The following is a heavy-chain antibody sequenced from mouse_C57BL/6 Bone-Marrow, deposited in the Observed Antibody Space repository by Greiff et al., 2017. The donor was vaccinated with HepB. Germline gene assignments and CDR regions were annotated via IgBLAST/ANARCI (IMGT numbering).Heavy chain of an antibody. Sequence: EVKLVESGGGLVQPEGSLKLLLPASGSTLGDPWMTWVRQPPEKGLGWVAEIRKKANNHPTYYAESVKGRFTISRDDSKSSVYLQMNSLRAEDTGIYYCTRTGAMDYWGQGTSVTVSS. CDR2: IRKKANNHPT. J-gene: IGHJ4*01. V-gene: IGHV6-6*01. CDR1: GSTLGDPW. CDR3: TRTGAMDY.